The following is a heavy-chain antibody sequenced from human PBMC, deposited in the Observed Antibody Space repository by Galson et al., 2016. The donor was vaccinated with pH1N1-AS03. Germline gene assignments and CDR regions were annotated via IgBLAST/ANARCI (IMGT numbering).Heavy chain of an antibody. CDR2: INQDENEK. CDR3: ARESTGTEHIVVVTGRYGYYYMDV. J-gene: IGHJ6*03. CDR1: GFTFSIYW. Sequence: SLRLSCAASGFTFSIYWMTWVRQTPGKGLEWVANINQDENEKYCVDSVKGRFTISRDNAKNSLYLEMNSLRAEDTALYYCARESTGTEHIVVVTGRYGYYYMDVWGKGTTVTVSS. V-gene: IGHV3-7*03. D-gene: IGHD2-21*02.